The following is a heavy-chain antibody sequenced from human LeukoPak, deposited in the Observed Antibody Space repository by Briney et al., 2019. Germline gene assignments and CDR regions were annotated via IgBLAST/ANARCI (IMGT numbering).Heavy chain of an antibody. CDR3: AREVVRGFGGYYFDY. V-gene: IGHV4-39*07. CDR1: GGSISSYY. J-gene: IGHJ4*02. CDR2: IYHSGST. Sequence: SETLSLTCTVSGGSISSYYWGWIRQPPGKGLEWIGYIYHSGSTYYNPSLKSRVTISVDRSKNQFSLKLSSVTTADTAVYYCAREVVRGFGGYYFDYWGQGTLVTVSS. D-gene: IGHD4-23*01.